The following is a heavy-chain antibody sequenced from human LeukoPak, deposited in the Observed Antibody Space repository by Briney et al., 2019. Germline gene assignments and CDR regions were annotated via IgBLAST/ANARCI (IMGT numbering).Heavy chain of an antibody. CDR2: INPNSGGT. D-gene: IGHD3-22*01. J-gene: IGHJ4*02. CDR3: ARRERLSGISGYYSTDFDY. V-gene: IGHV1-2*02. CDR1: GYTFTDYY. Sequence: ASVKVSCKASGYTFTDYYLHWVRQAPGQGLEWMGWINPNSGGTNYAQKFQGRVTMTRDTSISTASMELSSLRSDDTAVYYCARRERLSGISGYYSTDFDYWGQGTLATVSS.